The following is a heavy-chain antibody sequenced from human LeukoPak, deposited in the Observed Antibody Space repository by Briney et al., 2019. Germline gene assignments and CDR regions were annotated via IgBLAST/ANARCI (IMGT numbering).Heavy chain of an antibody. J-gene: IGHJ3*02. V-gene: IGHV5-51*01. CDR1: GYSFTSYW. D-gene: IGHD2-15*01. CDR2: IYPGDSDT. Sequence: AGESLKISCKGSGYSFTSYWIGWVRQMPGKGLEWMGIIYPGDSDTRYSPSFQGQVTISADKSISTAYLQWSSLKASDTAMYYYARQWYCSGGSCLDAFDIWGQGTMVTVSS. CDR3: ARQWYCSGGSCLDAFDI.